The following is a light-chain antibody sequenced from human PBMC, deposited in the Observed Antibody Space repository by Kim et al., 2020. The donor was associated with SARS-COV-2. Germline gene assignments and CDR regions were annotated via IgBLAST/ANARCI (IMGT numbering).Light chain of an antibody. V-gene: IGKV3-15*01. Sequence: VYTGERATLSCRASQSVSSHLAWYQQKPGQVPRLLIYGASTRATGIPARFSGSGSGTEFILTISSLQSEDFAVYYCQQYDSWPRTFGQGTKVDIK. J-gene: IGKJ1*01. CDR2: GAS. CDR3: QQYDSWPRT. CDR1: QSVSSH.